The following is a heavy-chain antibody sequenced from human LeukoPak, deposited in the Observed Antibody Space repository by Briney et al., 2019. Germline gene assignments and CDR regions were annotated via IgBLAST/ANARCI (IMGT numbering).Heavy chain of an antibody. J-gene: IGHJ4*02. D-gene: IGHD3-16*01. CDR1: GGSISSYY. Sequence: SETLSLPCTVSGGSISSYYWSWLRQSAGKGLDLIWRIYTSRSTNYNASLKSRATISLDKSKNQFALKLSSVTAAVTAVYYCAREAIGGGYMDSWGQGTLVTVSS. CDR3: AREAIGGGYMDS. CDR2: IYTSRST. V-gene: IGHV4-4*07.